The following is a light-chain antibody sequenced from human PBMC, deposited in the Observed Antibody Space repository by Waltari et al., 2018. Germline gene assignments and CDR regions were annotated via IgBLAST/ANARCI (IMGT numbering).Light chain of an antibody. CDR2: DAS. J-gene: IGKJ5*01. Sequence: EVLMTQSPATLSVSPGERATLSCRASQGIYTNLAWYQQKPDQSPRLLIYDASTRASGTPARFRGSGSGTEFTLTIGSLQSEDSAIYICQQYNVWPPITFGQGTRLEIK. CDR3: QQYNVWPPIT. V-gene: IGKV3-15*01. CDR1: QGIYTN.